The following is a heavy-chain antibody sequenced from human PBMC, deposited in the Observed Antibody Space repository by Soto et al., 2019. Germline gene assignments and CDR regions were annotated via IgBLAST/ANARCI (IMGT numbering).Heavy chain of an antibody. Sequence: GGSLRLSCAVSGCTISSFDMHWVRQASGARLEWVSAIKPAADTYYLDSVRGRFTISRENAENSLFLQMNNLRAEDTAVYYCARVSPLTRNFDYWGQGALVTVSS. CDR2: IKPAADT. J-gene: IGHJ4*02. CDR3: ARVSPLTRNFDY. D-gene: IGHD3-9*01. V-gene: IGHV3-13*01. CDR1: GCTISSFD.